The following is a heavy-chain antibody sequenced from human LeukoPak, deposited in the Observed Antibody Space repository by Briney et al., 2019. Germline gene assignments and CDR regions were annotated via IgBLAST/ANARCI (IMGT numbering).Heavy chain of an antibody. D-gene: IGHD6-19*01. Sequence: SETLSLTCTVPGGSISSYYWSWIRQPAGKGLEWIGRIYTSGSTNYNPSLKSRVTMSVDTSKNQFSLKLSSVTAADTAVYYCARGGQWLVPVAFDIWGQGTMVTVSS. CDR1: GGSISSYY. CDR2: IYTSGST. CDR3: ARGGQWLVPVAFDI. V-gene: IGHV4-4*07. J-gene: IGHJ3*02.